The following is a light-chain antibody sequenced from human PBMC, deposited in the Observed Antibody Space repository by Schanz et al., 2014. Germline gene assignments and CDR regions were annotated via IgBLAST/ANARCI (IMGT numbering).Light chain of an antibody. Sequence: QSALTQPASVSGSPGQSVTISCTGISSDVGSYKLVSWYQQHPGKAPKLMIYEATKRPSGVSDRFSGSKSGKTASLTISGLQSEADADYYFCSFAGNTPQVALAGGTKLTFL. CDR1: SSDVGSYKL. CDR2: EAT. V-gene: IGLV2-23*01. J-gene: IGLJ2*01. CDR3: CSFAGNTPQVA.